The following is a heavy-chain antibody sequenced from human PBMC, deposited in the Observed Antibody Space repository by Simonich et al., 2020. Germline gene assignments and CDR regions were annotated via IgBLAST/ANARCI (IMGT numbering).Heavy chain of an antibody. J-gene: IGHJ3*02. CDR1: GFTFSSYA. D-gene: IGHD2-15*01. CDR2: ISYDGSNK. Sequence: QVQLVESGGGVVQPGRSLRLSCAASGFTFSSYAMHWGRQAPGGGLEWVAVISYDGSNKYYADSVKGRFTISRDNSKNTLYLQMNSLRAEDTAVYYCAREGLLLDAFDIWGQGTMVTVSS. V-gene: IGHV3-30*07. CDR3: AREGLLLDAFDI.